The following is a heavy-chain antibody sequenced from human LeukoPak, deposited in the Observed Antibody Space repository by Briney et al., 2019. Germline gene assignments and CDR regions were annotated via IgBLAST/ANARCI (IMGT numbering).Heavy chain of an antibody. V-gene: IGHV1-2*02. CDR1: GYTFTGYY. CDR3: AKASGGNPLAVAGLDY. J-gene: IGHJ4*02. CDR2: INPNSGGT. D-gene: IGHD6-19*01. Sequence: GASVKVSCKASGYTFTGYYMHWVRQAPGQGLEWMGWINPNSGGTNYAQKFQGRVTMTRDTSISTAYMELSRLRSDDTAVYYCAKASGGNPLAVAGLDYWGQGTLVTVSS.